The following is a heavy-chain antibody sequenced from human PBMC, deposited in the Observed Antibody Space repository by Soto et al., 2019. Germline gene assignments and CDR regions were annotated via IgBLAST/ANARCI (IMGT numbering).Heavy chain of an antibody. CDR1: GFTFSSYG. V-gene: IGHV3-30*18. D-gene: IGHD1-26*01. Sequence: QVQLVESGGGVVQPGRSLRLSCAASGFTFSSYGMHWVRQAPGKGLEWVAVISYDGSNKYYADSVKGRFTISRDNSKNTLYLQMNSLRAEDTAVYYCAKGDSGSFWWGSVAAFDIWGQGTMVTVSS. CDR3: AKGDSGSFWWGSVAAFDI. CDR2: ISYDGSNK. J-gene: IGHJ3*02.